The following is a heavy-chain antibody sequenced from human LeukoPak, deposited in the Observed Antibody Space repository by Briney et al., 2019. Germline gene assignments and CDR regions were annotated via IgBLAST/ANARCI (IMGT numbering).Heavy chain of an antibody. D-gene: IGHD5-12*01. CDR3: ARNRGGYSGYDLAY. CDR2: IIPILGIA. V-gene: IGHV1-69*04. J-gene: IGHJ4*02. CDR1: GGTFSSYA. Sequence: SVKVSCKASGGTFSSYAISWVRQAPGQGLEWMGRIIPILGIANYAQRFQGRVTITAHKSTSTAYTELSSLRSEDTAVYYCARNRGGYSGYDLAYWGQGTLVTVSS.